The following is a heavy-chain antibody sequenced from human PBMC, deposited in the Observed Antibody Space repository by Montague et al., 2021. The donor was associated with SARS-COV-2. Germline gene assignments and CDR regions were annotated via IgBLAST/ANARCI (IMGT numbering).Heavy chain of an antibody. D-gene: IGHD5-18*01. CDR1: GGSFSGYY. CDR2: INHSGST. J-gene: IGHJ6*03. CDR3: ARGRGIQLWFNYYYYVDV. V-gene: IGHV4-34*01. Sequence: SETLSLTCAVYGGSFSGYYWSWIRQPPGKGLEWIGEINHSGSTNYNPSLKSRVTISVDTSKNQFSLKLSSVTAADTAVYYCARGRGIQLWFNYYYYVDVWGKGTTVTVSS.